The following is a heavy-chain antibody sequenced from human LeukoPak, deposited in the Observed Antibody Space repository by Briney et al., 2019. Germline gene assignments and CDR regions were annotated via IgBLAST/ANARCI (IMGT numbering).Heavy chain of an antibody. V-gene: IGHV4-59*12. CDR2: IYYSGST. CDR3: ARDMVGRAFDI. J-gene: IGHJ3*02. Sequence: SETLSLTCTVSGGSISSYYWSWIRQPPGKGLEWIGYIYYSGSTNYNPSLKSRVTISVDTSKNQFSPKLSSVTAADTAVYYCARDMVGRAFDIWGHGTMVTVSS. CDR1: GGSISSYY. D-gene: IGHD3-10*02.